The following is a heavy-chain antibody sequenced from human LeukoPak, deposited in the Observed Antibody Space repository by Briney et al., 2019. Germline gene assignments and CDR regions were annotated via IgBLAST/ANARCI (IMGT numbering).Heavy chain of an antibody. D-gene: IGHD1-26*01. CDR1: GGSTSSTNW. J-gene: IGHJ4*02. V-gene: IGHV4-4*02. CDR3: SRESGAFSPFGY. Sequence: GTLSLTCGVSGGSTSSTNWWIWVRQPPGQGLEWIGEISLSGVTNYNPSLKSRVTMSLDRSKNHLSLTLTSVTAADTAVYYCSRESGAFSPFGYWGQGTLVTVSS. CDR2: ISLSGVT.